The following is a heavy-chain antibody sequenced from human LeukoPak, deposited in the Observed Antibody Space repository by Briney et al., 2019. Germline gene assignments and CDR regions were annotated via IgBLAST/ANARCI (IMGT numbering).Heavy chain of an antibody. J-gene: IGHJ5*02. CDR1: GFTFSSYA. V-gene: IGHV3-23*01. CDR3: AKAERDYDFWSGYPNRKKYNWFDP. D-gene: IGHD3-3*01. Sequence: GGSLRLSYAASGFTFSSYAMSWVRQAPGKGLEWVSAISGSGGSTYYADSVKGRFTISRDNSKNTLYLQMNSLRAEDTAVYYCAKAERDYDFWSGYPNRKKYNWFDPWGQGTLVTVSS. CDR2: ISGSGGST.